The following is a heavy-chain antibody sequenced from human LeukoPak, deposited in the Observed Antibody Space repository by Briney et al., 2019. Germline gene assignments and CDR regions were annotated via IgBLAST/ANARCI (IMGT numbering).Heavy chain of an antibody. J-gene: IGHJ4*02. CDR3: ARGGTATYFDY. V-gene: IGHV3-74*01. D-gene: IGHD4-17*01. CDR1: GFTFSSYW. Sequence: GGSLRLSCAASGFTFSSYWMHWVRQAPGKGLVWVSRINSDGSSTSYADSVKGRFTISRDNAKNTLYLQMNSLRAEDTAVYYCARGGTATYFDYWGQGTLATVSS. CDR2: INSDGSST.